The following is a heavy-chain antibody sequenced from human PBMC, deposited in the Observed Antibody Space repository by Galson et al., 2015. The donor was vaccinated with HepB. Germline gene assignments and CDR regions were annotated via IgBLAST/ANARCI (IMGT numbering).Heavy chain of an antibody. D-gene: IGHD2-2*01. CDR3: ARHESESKTYAADN. CDR1: GGSISSSSYY. Sequence: SETLSLTCTVSGGSISSSSYYWGWLRQPPGKGLEWIGSFYYTGNTHYNPSLKSRVTISGDTSKNQSSLKLSSVTAADTAVYYCARHESESKTYAADNWGQGTLVTVSS. J-gene: IGHJ4*02. CDR2: FYYTGNT. V-gene: IGHV4-39*01.